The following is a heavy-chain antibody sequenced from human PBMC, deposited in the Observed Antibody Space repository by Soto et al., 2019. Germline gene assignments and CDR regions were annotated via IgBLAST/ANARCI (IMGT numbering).Heavy chain of an antibody. V-gene: IGHV4-39*01. CDR2: IYYSGST. CDR1: GGSISSSSYY. Sequence: QLQLQESGPGLVKPSETLSLTCTVSGGSISSSSYYWGWIRQPPGKGLEWIGSIYYSGSTYYNPSLTRRVTRSVATSKKQFSLTLGSVTAADTAVYYCARHRGITIFGVAQTWFDPWGQGTLVTVSS. D-gene: IGHD3-3*01. J-gene: IGHJ5*02. CDR3: ARHRGITIFGVAQTWFDP.